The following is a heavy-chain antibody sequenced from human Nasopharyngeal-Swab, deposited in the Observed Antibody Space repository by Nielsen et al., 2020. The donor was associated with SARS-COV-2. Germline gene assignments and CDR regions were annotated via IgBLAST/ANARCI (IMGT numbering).Heavy chain of an antibody. CDR1: GGSFSGYS. Sequence: GSLRLSCAVYGGSFSGYSWNWIRQPPGMGLEWIGEINHSANTNYNPSLKSRVTISVDTSKNQFSLKLSSVTAADTAVYYCARLLTIFGVVSAAIDYWGQGTLVTVSS. D-gene: IGHD3-3*01. CDR3: ARLLTIFGVVSAAIDY. CDR2: INHSANT. V-gene: IGHV4-34*01. J-gene: IGHJ4*02.